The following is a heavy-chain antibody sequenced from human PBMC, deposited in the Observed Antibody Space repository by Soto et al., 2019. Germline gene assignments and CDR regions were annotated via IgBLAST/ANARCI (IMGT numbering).Heavy chain of an antibody. D-gene: IGHD1-26*01. V-gene: IGHV3-48*02. CDR1: GFTFNRYN. CDR3: ATYKKGWALPGFDY. Sequence: EVQLVESGGGLVQPGGSLRLSCAASGFTFNRYNMNWVRQAPGKGLEWVSYISSVSSTIYYADSVKGRFTISRDTAKDSLYLQMNSLRDEDTAVYYCATYKKGWALPGFDYWGQGTLVTVSS. CDR2: ISSVSSTI. J-gene: IGHJ4*02.